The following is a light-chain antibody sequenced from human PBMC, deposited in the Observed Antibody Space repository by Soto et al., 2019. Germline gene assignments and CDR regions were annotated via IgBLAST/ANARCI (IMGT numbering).Light chain of an antibody. Sequence: EIVLTQSPGSLSLSTGERATLSCRASQSVSSTFFAWYQQRPGQAPRLLMYGASSRATGIPERFSGSGSGTDFTLTISRLEPDDFAVYYCQQFDSSVTFGQGTKLEIK. V-gene: IGKV3-20*01. CDR2: GAS. CDR3: QQFDSSVT. J-gene: IGKJ1*01. CDR1: QSVSSTF.